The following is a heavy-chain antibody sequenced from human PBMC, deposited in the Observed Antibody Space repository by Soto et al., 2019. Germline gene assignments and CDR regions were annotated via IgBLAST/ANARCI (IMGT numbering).Heavy chain of an antibody. J-gene: IGHJ5*02. V-gene: IGHV1-18*01. CDR1: GYTFPSYG. D-gene: IGHD2-15*01. Sequence: QVQLVQSGAEVKKPGASVKVSCKASGYTFPSYGISWVLQAPGQGLEWMGLISANNGNTKYAQNFQGRVTMTTDTSTSTAYMELRSLRFEDTAVYYCARAYSPGLFDPWGQGTLVTVSS. CDR3: ARAYSPGLFDP. CDR2: ISANNGNT.